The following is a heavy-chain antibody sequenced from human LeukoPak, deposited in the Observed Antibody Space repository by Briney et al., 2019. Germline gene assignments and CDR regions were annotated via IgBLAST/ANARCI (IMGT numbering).Heavy chain of an antibody. J-gene: IGHJ5*02. D-gene: IGHD1-1*01. Sequence: PSGTLSLTCTVSGGSISSYYWSWIRQPAGKGLEWIGRIYTSGSTNYNPSLKSRVTMSVDTSKNQFSLKLTSVTAADTAVYYCARDLMPGTTIDPWGQGTLVTVSS. CDR3: ARDLMPGTTIDP. CDR2: IYTSGST. CDR1: GGSISSYY. V-gene: IGHV4-4*07.